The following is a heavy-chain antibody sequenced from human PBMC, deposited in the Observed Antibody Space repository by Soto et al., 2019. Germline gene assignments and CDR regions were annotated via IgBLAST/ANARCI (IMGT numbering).Heavy chain of an antibody. Sequence: ESGGGVVQPGGSLRLSCATSGFRLSSYAMHWVRQAPGKGLEWVALMSYDESKKYYADSVKGRFTISRDTSKNTLVLEMNNLRVEDTAVYYCAKDRRDGDFMHILVVDFWGQGALVTASS. D-gene: IGHD2-15*01. CDR1: GFRLSSYA. V-gene: IGHV3-30*18. J-gene: IGHJ4*02. CDR2: MSYDESKK. CDR3: AKDRRDGDFMHILVVDF.